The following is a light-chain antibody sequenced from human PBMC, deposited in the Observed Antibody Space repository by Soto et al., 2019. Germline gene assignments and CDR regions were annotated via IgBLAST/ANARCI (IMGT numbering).Light chain of an antibody. CDR2: GAS. J-gene: IGKJ1*01. Sequence: EIVMTQSPATLSVSPGERATLSCRASQSVDSKLAWYQQKPGQGPRLLIYGASSRATGIPARFSGSGSGTEFTLTISSLQSEDFAVYYCQHYSTWPWTFVQGTKVEIK. CDR1: QSVDSK. CDR3: QHYSTWPWT. V-gene: IGKV3-15*01.